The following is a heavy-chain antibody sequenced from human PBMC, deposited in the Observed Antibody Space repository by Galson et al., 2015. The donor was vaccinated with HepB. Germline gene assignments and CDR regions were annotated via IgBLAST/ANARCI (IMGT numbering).Heavy chain of an antibody. CDR1: GFTFSNYA. V-gene: IGHV3-23*01. J-gene: IGHJ4*01. Sequence: SLRLSCAVSGFTFSNYAMHWVRQAPGKGLEWVSTICGDSNNTHYTDSVKGRFTISRDNSKNTLHLQMNSLRGEDTALYYCAKGSGETCYRSGDRWGHGTLVTVSS. D-gene: IGHD2-15*01. CDR3: AKGSGETCYRSGDR. CDR2: ICGDSNNT.